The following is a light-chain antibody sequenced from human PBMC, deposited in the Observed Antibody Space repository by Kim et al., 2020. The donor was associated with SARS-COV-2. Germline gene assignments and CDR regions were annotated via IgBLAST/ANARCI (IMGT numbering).Light chain of an antibody. Sequence: GKTITITCTRSSGSIGTNYVQWYQQRPGGAPTPVIYENDQRPSGVPDRFSGSIDSSSNSASLTISGLTTGDEADYFCHSYDSTNHVFGGGTQLTVL. CDR2: END. V-gene: IGLV6-57*03. CDR1: SGSIGTNY. CDR3: HSYDSTNHV. J-gene: IGLJ7*01.